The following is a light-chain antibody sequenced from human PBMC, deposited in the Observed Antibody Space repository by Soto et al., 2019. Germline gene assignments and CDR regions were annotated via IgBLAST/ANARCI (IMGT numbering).Light chain of an antibody. Sequence: DIQMTQSPSSVSASVGDRVTITCRASQGISSWLAWYQQQPGKAPKLLIYAASSLQGGVPSRFSGSGSGTDFTLTISSLQTEAIATYYGDHDNSCPPTFGGGTKVESK. J-gene: IGKJ4*01. CDR3: DHDNSCPPT. CDR2: AAS. CDR1: QGISSW. V-gene: IGKV1D-12*01.